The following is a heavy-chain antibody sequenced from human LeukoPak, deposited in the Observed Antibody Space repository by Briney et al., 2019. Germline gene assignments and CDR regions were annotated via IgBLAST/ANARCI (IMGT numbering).Heavy chain of an antibody. CDR1: GFTFSSYG. CDR3: ARASLGWFDP. V-gene: IGHV3-7*01. Sequence: GSLRLSCAASGFTFSSYGMHWVRQAPGKGLEWVASIDQDGSDKFSVGSVRGRFTISRDNARNSMYLQMSSLRAEDTAVYYCARASLGWFDPWGQGTLVTVSS. CDR2: IDQDGSDK. J-gene: IGHJ5*02. D-gene: IGHD7-27*01.